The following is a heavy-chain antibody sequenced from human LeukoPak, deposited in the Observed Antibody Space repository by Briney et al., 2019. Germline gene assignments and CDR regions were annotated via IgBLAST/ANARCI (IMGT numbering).Heavy chain of an antibody. D-gene: IGHD3-22*01. CDR3: AKDPYDSSGYYTRAFDY. Sequence: GGSLRLSCAASGFTFRSYWMSWVRQAPGKGLEWVSAISGSGGSTYYADSVKGRFTISRDNSKNTLYLQLNSLRAEDTAVYYCAKDPYDSSGYYTRAFDYWGQGTLVTVSS. CDR1: GFTFRSYW. V-gene: IGHV3-23*01. CDR2: ISGSGGST. J-gene: IGHJ4*02.